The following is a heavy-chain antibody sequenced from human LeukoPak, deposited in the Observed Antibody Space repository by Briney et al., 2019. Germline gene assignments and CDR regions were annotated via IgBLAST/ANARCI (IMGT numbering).Heavy chain of an antibody. J-gene: IGHJ5*01. V-gene: IGHV5-51*01. D-gene: IGHD3-9*01. CDR2: IYPRDSNT. CDR3: ARQYYDILTGPNWFDS. Sequence: GESLKISRKVSGYSFTSNWVGWVRQMPGKGLEWMGIIYPRDSNTRYSPSFQGQVTISADKSISTAYLQWSGLKASDTAMYYCARQYYDILTGPNWFDSWGQGTLVTVSS. CDR1: GYSFTSNW.